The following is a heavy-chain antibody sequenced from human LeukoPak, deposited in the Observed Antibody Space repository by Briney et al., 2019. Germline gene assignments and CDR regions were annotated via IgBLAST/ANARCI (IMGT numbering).Heavy chain of an antibody. J-gene: IGHJ4*02. Sequence: PGGSLRLSCEASGFTFDDYGTSWVRQPPGKGLEWVSGINRNGGSTDYADSVKGRFTISRDNAKNSHFLQMNSLRVEDTALYYCARGCRSGPFDCWGQGTLVNVSS. V-gene: IGHV3-20*04. CDR2: INRNGGST. D-gene: IGHD5-12*01. CDR3: ARGCRSGPFDC. CDR1: GFTFDDYG.